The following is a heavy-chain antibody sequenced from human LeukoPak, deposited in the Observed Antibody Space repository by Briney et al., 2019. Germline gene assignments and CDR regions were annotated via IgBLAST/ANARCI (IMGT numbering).Heavy chain of an antibody. CDR2: IYYSGST. Sequence: PSETLSLTCTVSGGSLSSSSYYWGWIRQPPGKGLEWIGSIYYSGSTYYNPSLKSRVTISVDTSKNQFSLKLSSVTAADTAVYYCARLGPYFDYWGQGTLVTVSS. CDR1: GGSLSSSSYY. V-gene: IGHV4-39*01. J-gene: IGHJ4*02. CDR3: ARLGPYFDY.